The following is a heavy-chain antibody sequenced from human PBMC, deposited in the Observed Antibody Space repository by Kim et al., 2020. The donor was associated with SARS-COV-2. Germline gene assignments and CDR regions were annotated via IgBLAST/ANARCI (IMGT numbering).Heavy chain of an antibody. J-gene: IGHJ6*02. CDR2: ISSSSSTI. CDR3: ARDTHPGPTMGSGWIRDYYYYYGMDV. D-gene: IGHD6-19*01. CDR1: GFTFSSYS. Sequence: GGSLRLSCAASGFTFSSYSMNWVRQAPGKGLEWVSYISSSSSTIYYADSVKGRFTISRDNAKNSLYLQMNSLRDEDTAVYYCARDTHPGPTMGSGWIRDYYYYYGMDVWGQGTTVTVSS. V-gene: IGHV3-48*02.